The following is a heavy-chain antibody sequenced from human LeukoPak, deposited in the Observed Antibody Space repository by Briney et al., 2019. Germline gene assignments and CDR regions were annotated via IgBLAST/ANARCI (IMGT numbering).Heavy chain of an antibody. CDR3: AKGQESYYDSSGYYPFDY. CDR1: GFTFRYSA. CDR2: ISASGGTT. V-gene: IGHV3-23*01. Sequence: PGGSLRLSCAASGFTFRYSAMSWVRQAPGKGLKWVSAISASGGTTYYADSVKGRFTISRDNSRNTLYLHMNSLRAEDTALYYCAKGQESYYDSSGYYPFDYWGQGTLVTVSP. D-gene: IGHD3-22*01. J-gene: IGHJ4*02.